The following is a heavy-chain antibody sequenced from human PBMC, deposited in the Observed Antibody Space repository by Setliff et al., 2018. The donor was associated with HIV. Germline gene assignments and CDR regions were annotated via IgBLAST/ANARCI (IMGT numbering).Heavy chain of an antibody. CDR1: GFTLREVS. CDR3: AIDVIGAWLRPMPDF. CDR2: FDPEDGET. Sequence: ASVKVSCKVSGFTLREVSMHWVRQAPAKGLEWMGYFDPEDGETVYALKFQGRVTMTEDTSTDTAYMELSGLRSEDTAVYYCAIDVIGAWLRPMPDFWGPGTLVTVSS. V-gene: IGHV1-24*01. J-gene: IGHJ4*02. D-gene: IGHD5-12*01.